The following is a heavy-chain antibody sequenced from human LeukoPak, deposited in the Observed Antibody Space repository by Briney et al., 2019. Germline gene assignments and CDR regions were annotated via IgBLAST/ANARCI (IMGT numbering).Heavy chain of an antibody. CDR1: GFAFSSYS. CDR3: ARGGVEMATITHFDY. CDR2: ISSSSSYI. V-gene: IGHV3-21*01. J-gene: IGHJ4*02. Sequence: GGSLRLSCAASGFAFSSYSMNWVRQAPGKGLEWVSSISSSSSYIYYADSVKGRFTISRDNAKNSLYLQMNSLRAEDTAVYYCARGGVEMATITHFDYWGQGTLVTVSS. D-gene: IGHD5-24*01.